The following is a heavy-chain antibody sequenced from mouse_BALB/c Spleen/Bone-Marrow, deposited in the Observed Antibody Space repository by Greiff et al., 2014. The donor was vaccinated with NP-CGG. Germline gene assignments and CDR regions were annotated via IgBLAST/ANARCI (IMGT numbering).Heavy chain of an antibody. CDR2: IDPANGNT. J-gene: IGHJ2*01. CDR1: GFNIKDTY. CDR3: ASYYRYSFDY. Sequence: LQESGAELVKPGASVKLSCTGSGFNIKDTYMHWVKQRPEQGLEWIGRIDPANGNTKYDPKFQGKATITADTSSNTAYLQLSSLTSEDTAVYYCASYYRYSFDYWGQGTTLTVSS. D-gene: IGHD2-14*01. V-gene: IGHV14-3*02.